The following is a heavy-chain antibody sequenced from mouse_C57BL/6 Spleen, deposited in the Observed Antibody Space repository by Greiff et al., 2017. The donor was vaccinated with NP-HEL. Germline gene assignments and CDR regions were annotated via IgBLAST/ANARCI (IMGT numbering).Heavy chain of an antibody. CDR3: ARSYYGNYRYFDV. CDR1: GFTFSDYG. J-gene: IGHJ1*03. V-gene: IGHV5-15*01. D-gene: IGHD2-1*01. Sequence: EVMLVESGGGLVQPGGSLKLSCAASGFTFSDYGMAWVRQAPRKGPEWVAFISNLAYSIYYADTVTGRFTISRENAKNTLYLEMSSLRSEDTAMYYCARSYYGNYRYFDVWGTGTTVTVSS. CDR2: ISNLAYSI.